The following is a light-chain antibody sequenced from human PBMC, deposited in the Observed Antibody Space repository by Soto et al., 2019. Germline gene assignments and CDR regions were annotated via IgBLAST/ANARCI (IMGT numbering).Light chain of an antibody. CDR2: GDT. V-gene: IGLV6-57*04. Sequence: NFMLTQPHSVSESPGKTVTISCTRTSGSIASNYVQWYQQRPDGAPATLIYGDTLRPSGVPDRFSGSIDSSSNSASLTISGLQIEDEADYYCQSYGVFGGRTKVTVL. CDR1: SGSIASNY. CDR3: QSYGV. J-gene: IGLJ2*01.